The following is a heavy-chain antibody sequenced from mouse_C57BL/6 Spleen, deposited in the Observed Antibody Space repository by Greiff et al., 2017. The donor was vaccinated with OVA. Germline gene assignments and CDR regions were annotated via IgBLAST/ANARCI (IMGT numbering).Heavy chain of an antibody. V-gene: IGHV1-59*01. CDR2: IDPSDSYT. J-gene: IGHJ3*01. CDR3: ASLGPYYYGSSYPWFAY. Sequence: QVQLQQPGAELVRPGPSVKLSCKASGYTFTSYWMHWVKQRPGQGLEWIGVIDPSDSYTNYNQKFKGKATLTVDTSSSTAYMQLSSLTSEDSAVYYCASLGPYYYGSSYPWFAYWGQGTLVTVSA. CDR1: GYTFTSYW. D-gene: IGHD1-1*01.